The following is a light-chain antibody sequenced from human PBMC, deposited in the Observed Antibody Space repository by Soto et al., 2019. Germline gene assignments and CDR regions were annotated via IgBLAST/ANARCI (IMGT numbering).Light chain of an antibody. V-gene: IGKV1-13*02. CDR2: DAS. Sequence: AIQVTQSPSSLSASVRDRVTITCRTSQGIGSALVWYQQKPGRAPKLLIFDASSLEGGVPSRFSGSGYGTNFTLTLGSLQPEDFGTYYCQQFDATPLTFGGGTKGE. CDR3: QQFDATPLT. J-gene: IGKJ4*01. CDR1: QGIGSA.